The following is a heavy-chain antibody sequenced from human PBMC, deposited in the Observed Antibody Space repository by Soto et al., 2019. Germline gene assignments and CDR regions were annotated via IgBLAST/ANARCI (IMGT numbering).Heavy chain of an antibody. Sequence: QVQLVESGGGVVQSGRSLRLSCAASGFTFSYYEMHWVRQAPGKGLEWVAVVSPEEAIKIYSESVKGRFTVSRDNSKRTLYLQMASRSPDDTAVYSFEKDISGEFPDYFDYWGHGPLVPVSS. CDR1: GFTFSYYE. J-gene: IGHJ4*01. V-gene: IGHV3-30-3*01. CDR3: EKDISGEFPDYFDY. CDR2: VSPEEAIK. D-gene: IGHD3-10*01.